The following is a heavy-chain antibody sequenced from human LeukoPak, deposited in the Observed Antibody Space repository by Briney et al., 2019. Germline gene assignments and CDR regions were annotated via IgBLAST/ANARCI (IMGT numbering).Heavy chain of an antibody. CDR2: IIPIFGTA. Sequence: RASVKVSCKASGGTFSSYAISWVRQAPGQGLEWMGGIIPIFGTANYAQKFQGRVTITADKSTSTAYMELSSLRSEDTAVYYCARDHCTNGVCYHDYWGQGTLVTVSS. V-gene: IGHV1-69*06. CDR1: GGTFSSYA. J-gene: IGHJ4*02. D-gene: IGHD2-8*01. CDR3: ARDHCTNGVCYHDY.